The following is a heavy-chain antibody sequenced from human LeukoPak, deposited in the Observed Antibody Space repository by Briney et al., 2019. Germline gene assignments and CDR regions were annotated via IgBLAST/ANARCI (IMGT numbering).Heavy chain of an antibody. CDR3: ARDGRYSGTYLDY. J-gene: IGHJ4*02. D-gene: IGHD1-26*01. Sequence: ASVKVSCKTSGYIVKNYGVSWVRQAPGQGLEWMGWISGHTANTKYAETVQARVTMITDTSTTTVYMEMRSLRSDDTAVYFCARDGRYSGTYLDYWGQGTLVTVSS. V-gene: IGHV1-18*01. CDR1: GYIVKNYG. CDR2: ISGHTANT.